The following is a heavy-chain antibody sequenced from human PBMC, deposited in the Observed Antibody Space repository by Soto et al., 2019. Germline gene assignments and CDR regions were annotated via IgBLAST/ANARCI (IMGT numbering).Heavy chain of an antibody. CDR2: INPSGGST. J-gene: IGHJ3*02. Sequence: ASVKVSCKASGYTFTSYYMHWVRQAPGQGLEWMGIINPSGGSTSYAQKFQGRVTMTTDTSTSTVYMELRSLRSDDTAVYYCAREFQDIVVVVAAHDAFDIWGQGTMVTVSS. CDR1: GYTFTSYY. V-gene: IGHV1-46*03. CDR3: AREFQDIVVVVAAHDAFDI. D-gene: IGHD2-15*01.